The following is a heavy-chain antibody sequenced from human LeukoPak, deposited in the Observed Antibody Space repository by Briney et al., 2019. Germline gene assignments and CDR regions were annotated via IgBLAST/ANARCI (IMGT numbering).Heavy chain of an antibody. CDR1: GGTFSSYA. CDR3: ARVRRGGSHLNWFDP. V-gene: IGHV1-2*02. D-gene: IGHD2-15*01. J-gene: IGHJ5*02. Sequence: ASVKVSCKASGGTFSSYAISWVRQAPGQGLEWMGWINPNSGGTNYAQKFQGRVTMTRDTSISTAYMELSRLRSDDTAVYYCARVRRGGSHLNWFDPWGQGTLVTVSS. CDR2: INPNSGGT.